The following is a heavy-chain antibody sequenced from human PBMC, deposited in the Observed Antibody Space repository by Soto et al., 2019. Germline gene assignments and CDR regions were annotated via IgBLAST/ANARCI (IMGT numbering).Heavy chain of an antibody. CDR2: ISGSGGST. D-gene: IGHD3-3*01. Sequence: GGSLRLSCAASGFTFSSYAMSWVRQAPGKGLEWVSAISGSGGSTYYADSVKGRFTISRDNSKNTLYLQMNSLRAEDTAVYYCAKDKGRITIFGVVIPPLKYYFDYWGQGTLVTVSS. J-gene: IGHJ4*02. V-gene: IGHV3-23*01. CDR1: GFTFSSYA. CDR3: AKDKGRITIFGVVIPPLKYYFDY.